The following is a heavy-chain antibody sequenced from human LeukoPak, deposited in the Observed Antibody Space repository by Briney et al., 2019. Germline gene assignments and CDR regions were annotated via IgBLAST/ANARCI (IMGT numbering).Heavy chain of an antibody. V-gene: IGHV3-7*01. D-gene: IGHD4-11*01. J-gene: IGHJ4*02. CDR2: INSDDSGK. Sequence: PGGSLRLSCVASGFTFRGHWMNWVRQAPGQGMGWVANINSDDSGKYHVDSVQGRFTISRDNAKNSLYLQMNSLRAEDTAVYYCVRDATGLTNWGQGTLVTVSS. CDR3: VRDATGLTN. CDR1: GFTFRGHW.